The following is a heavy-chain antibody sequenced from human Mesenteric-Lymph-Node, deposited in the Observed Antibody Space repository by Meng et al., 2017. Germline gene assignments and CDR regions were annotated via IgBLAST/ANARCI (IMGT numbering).Heavy chain of an antibody. Sequence: GGSLRLSCAASGFTVSSNYMSWVRQAPGKGLEWVSVIYSGGSTYYADSVKGRFTISRDNSKNTLYLQMNSLRAEDTAVYYCARGDYNPFYYYGMDVWGQGTTVTVSS. D-gene: IGHD4-11*01. CDR3: ARGDYNPFYYYGMDV. CDR1: GFTVSSNY. CDR2: IYSGGST. V-gene: IGHV3-53*01. J-gene: IGHJ6*02.